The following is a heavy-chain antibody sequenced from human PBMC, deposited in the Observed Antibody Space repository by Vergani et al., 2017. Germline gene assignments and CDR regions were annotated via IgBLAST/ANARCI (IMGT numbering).Heavy chain of an antibody. D-gene: IGHD3-22*01. V-gene: IGHV3-21*01. CDR2: ISSSSSYI. Sequence: EVQLVESGGGLVKPGGSPRLSCAASGFTFSSYSMNWVRQAPGKGLEWVSSISSSSSYIYYADSVKGRFTISRDNAKNSLYLQMNSLRAEDTAVYYCARDPWDYYDSSGYQTKFDYWGQGTLVTVSS. CDR1: GFTFSSYS. J-gene: IGHJ4*02. CDR3: ARDPWDYYDSSGYQTKFDY.